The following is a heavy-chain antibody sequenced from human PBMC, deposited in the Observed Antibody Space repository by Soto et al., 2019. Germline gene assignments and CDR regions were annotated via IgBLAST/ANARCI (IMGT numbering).Heavy chain of an antibody. J-gene: IGHJ4*02. Sequence: GESLKISCXGSGYNFAGYWIAWVRQMPGKGLELMGIIYPSDSDTRYRPSFQGQVTISADKSISSAYLQWSSLRASDSAMYYCARGGVSTRTFDYWGQGTPVTVSS. D-gene: IGHD3-3*01. CDR1: GYNFAGYW. V-gene: IGHV5-51*01. CDR2: IYPSDSDT. CDR3: ARGGVSTRTFDY.